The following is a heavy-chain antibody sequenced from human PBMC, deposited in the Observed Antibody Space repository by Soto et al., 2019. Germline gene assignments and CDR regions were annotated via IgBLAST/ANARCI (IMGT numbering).Heavy chain of an antibody. D-gene: IGHD3-3*01. Sequence: GGSLRLSCAASGFTVSSNYMSWVRQAPGKGLEWVSVIYSGGSTYYADSVKGRFTISRDNSKNTLYLQMNSLRAEDTAVYYCASVDFWSGYYMGYWGQGTLVTVSS. CDR1: GFTVSSNY. V-gene: IGHV3-53*01. CDR3: ASVDFWSGYYMGY. CDR2: IYSGGST. J-gene: IGHJ4*02.